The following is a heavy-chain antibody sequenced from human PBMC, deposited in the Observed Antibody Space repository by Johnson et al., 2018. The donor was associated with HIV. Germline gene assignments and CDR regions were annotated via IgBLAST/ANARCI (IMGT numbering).Heavy chain of an antibody. D-gene: IGHD1-26*01. CDR3: ARDRPPGATLSDAFDI. V-gene: IGHV3-20*04. Sequence: VQLVESGGGVVRPGGSLRLSCAASGFTFDDYGMSWVRQAPGKGLEWVSGINWNGGSTCYADSVKGRFTISRDNAKNSLYLQMNSLRAEYTAFYYCARDRPPGATLSDAFDIWGQGTMVTVSS. CDR2: INWNGGST. CDR1: GFTFDDYG. J-gene: IGHJ3*02.